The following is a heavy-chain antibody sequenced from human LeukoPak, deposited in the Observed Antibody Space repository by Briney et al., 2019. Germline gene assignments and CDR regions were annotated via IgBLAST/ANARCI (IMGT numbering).Heavy chain of an antibody. CDR2: ISSSSSYI. V-gene: IGHV3-21*01. CDR1: GFTFSSYS. D-gene: IGHD6-19*01. J-gene: IGHJ3*02. CDR3: ARDVPGQWRTQPKSHDAFDI. Sequence: GGSLRLSCAASGFTFSSYSMNWVRQAPGKGLEWVSSISSSSSYIYYADSVKGRFTISRDNAKNSLYLQMNSLRAEDTAVYYCARDVPGQWRTQPKSHDAFDIWGQGTMVTVSS.